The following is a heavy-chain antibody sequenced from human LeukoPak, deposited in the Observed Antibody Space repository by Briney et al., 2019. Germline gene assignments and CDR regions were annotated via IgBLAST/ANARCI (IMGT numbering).Heavy chain of an antibody. D-gene: IGHD3-9*01. Sequence: GGSLRLSCAASGFTFSSYGMRWVRQAPGKGLEWVSVISYDGSNKYYADSVKGRFTISRDNSKNTLYLQMNSLRAEDTAVYYWAKERYFDSLLFPCGMDVWDQGTTVTVSS. CDR3: AKERYFDSLLFPCGMDV. CDR2: ISYDGSNK. V-gene: IGHV3-30*18. CDR1: GFTFSSYG. J-gene: IGHJ6*02.